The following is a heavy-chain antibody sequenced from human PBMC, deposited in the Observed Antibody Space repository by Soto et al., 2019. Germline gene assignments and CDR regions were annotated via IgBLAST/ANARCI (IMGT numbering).Heavy chain of an antibody. CDR3: ARQDSYGFLYYFDY. CDR2: IYYSGST. Sequence: QVQLLESGPGLVKPSETLSLTCTVSGGSISSYYWSWIRQPPGKGLEWIGYIYYSGSTNYNPSLKSRVTISVDTSKNQFSLKLSSVTAADTAVYYCARQDSYGFLYYFDYWGQGTLVSVSS. J-gene: IGHJ4*02. V-gene: IGHV4-59*08. D-gene: IGHD5-18*01. CDR1: GGSISSYY.